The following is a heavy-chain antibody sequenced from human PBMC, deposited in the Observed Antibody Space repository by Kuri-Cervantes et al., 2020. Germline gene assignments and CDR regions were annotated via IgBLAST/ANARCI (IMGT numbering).Heavy chain of an antibody. J-gene: IGHJ4*02. CDR3: AGVPVSGLYYYFDY. D-gene: IGHD6-19*01. V-gene: IGHV4-61*03. Sequence: SETLSLTCTVSGGSVSSGSYYWSWIRQPPGKGLEWIGYIYYSGSTNYNPSLKSRVSISLDKSKMDFSLRLRSVTAADSAIYFCAGVPVSGLYYYFDYWSQGTLVTVSS. CDR2: IYYSGST. CDR1: GGSVSSGSYY.